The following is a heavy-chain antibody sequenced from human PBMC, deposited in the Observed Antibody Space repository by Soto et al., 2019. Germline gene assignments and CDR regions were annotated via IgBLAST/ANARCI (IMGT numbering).Heavy chain of an antibody. CDR1: GGSISSSSYY. CDR2: IYYSGST. D-gene: IGHD6-13*01. CDR3: ARFPVRLYSSSSVEAFDI. Sequence: SETLSLTCTVSGGSISSSSYYWGWIRQPPGKGLEWIGSIYYSGSTYYNPSLRSRVTISVDTSKNQFSLKLSSVTAADTAVYYCARFPVRLYSSSSVEAFDIRGQGTMVTVSS. J-gene: IGHJ3*02. V-gene: IGHV4-39*01.